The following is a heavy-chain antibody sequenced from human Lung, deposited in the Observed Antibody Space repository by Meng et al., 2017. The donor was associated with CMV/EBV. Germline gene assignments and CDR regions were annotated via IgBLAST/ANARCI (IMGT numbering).Heavy chain of an antibody. D-gene: IGHD3-3*01. J-gene: IGHJ6*02. Sequence: ASVKVSXKASGYTFTSYDINWVRQATGQGLEWMGWMNPNSGNTGYAQKFQGRVTITRNTSISTAYMELSSLRSEETAVYYCARVYTCRDDFWRNCYYYGMDVWGQGTRVTVSS. V-gene: IGHV1-8*03. CDR3: ARVYTCRDDFWRNCYYYGMDV. CDR1: GYTFTSYD. CDR2: MNPNSGNT.